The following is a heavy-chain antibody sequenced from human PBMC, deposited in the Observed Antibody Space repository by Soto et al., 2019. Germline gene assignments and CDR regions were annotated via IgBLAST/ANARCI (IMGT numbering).Heavy chain of an antibody. J-gene: IGHJ4*02. CDR3: AKDHYYDSSGYPPYFDY. Sequence: GGSLRLSCAASGFTFSSYAMSWVRQAPGKGLEWASAISGSGGSTYYADSVKGRFTISRDNSKNTLYLQMNSLRAEDTAVYYCAKDHYYDSSGYPPYFDYWGQGTLVTVSS. CDR1: GFTFSSYA. V-gene: IGHV3-23*01. D-gene: IGHD3-22*01. CDR2: ISGSGGST.